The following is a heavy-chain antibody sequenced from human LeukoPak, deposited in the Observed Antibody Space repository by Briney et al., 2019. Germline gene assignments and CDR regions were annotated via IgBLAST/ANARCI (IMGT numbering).Heavy chain of an antibody. V-gene: IGHV3-7*01. CDR1: GFTFSSYW. CDR2: IKVDGREK. CDR3: ARDSRGGFDC. J-gene: IGHJ4*02. Sequence: PGGSLRLSCAASGFTFSSYWMSGGRQAPGRGLEWVAKIKVDGREKDYLDSVKGRFTISRDNAKNSLYLQMDSLRAEDTAMYYCARDSRGGFDCWGQGTLVTVSS. D-gene: IGHD3-10*01.